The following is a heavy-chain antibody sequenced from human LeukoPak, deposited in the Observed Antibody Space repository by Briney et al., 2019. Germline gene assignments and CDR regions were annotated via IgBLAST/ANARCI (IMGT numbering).Heavy chain of an antibody. CDR3: ARVINYCDSSGNFDY. D-gene: IGHD3-22*01. Sequence: SVKVSCKASGGTFISYAISWVRQAPGQGLEWMGGIIPIFGTANYAQKFQGRVTITADESTSTAYMELSSLRSEDTAVYYCARVINYCDSSGNFDYWGQGTLVTVSS. J-gene: IGHJ4*02. CDR2: IIPIFGTA. CDR1: GGTFISYA. V-gene: IGHV1-69*13.